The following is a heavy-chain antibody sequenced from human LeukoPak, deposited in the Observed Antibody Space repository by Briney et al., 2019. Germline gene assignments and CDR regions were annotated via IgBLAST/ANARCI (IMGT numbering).Heavy chain of an antibody. D-gene: IGHD2-15*01. V-gene: IGHV1-18*01. CDR1: GYTFTSYG. Sequence: GASVNVSCKASGYTFTSYGLSWVRQAPGQGLEWMGWISAYNGNTNYAQKLQGRVTMTTDTATTTAYMELRSLRSDDTAVYYCARCVARSGGSCYSGYWGQGTLVPVSS. J-gene: IGHJ4*02. CDR2: ISAYNGNT. CDR3: ARCVARSGGSCYSGY.